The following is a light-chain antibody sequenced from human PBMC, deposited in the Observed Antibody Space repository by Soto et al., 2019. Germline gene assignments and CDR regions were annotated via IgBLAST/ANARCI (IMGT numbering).Light chain of an antibody. CDR3: QHYGISPVT. CDR1: QSVSSSY. V-gene: IGKV3-20*01. CDR2: GAS. J-gene: IGKJ5*01. Sequence: EIVLTQSPGTLSLSPGERATLSCRASQSVSSSYLAWYQQRPGQPPRLLISGASSRATGIPDRFSGSGSATDFTLTISRLEPEDFALYYCQHYGISPVTFGQGTRLEIK.